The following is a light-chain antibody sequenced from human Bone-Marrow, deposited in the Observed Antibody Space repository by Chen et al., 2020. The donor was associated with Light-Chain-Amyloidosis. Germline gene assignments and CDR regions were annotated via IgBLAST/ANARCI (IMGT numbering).Light chain of an antibody. CDR2: EVT. CDR1: SSDVGGDNH. V-gene: IGLV2-14*01. J-gene: IGLJ1*01. Sequence: QSALTPPASVSGSPGQSITISCNGTSSDVGGDNHVSWYQQHPDKAPKLMIYEVTNRPSWVHDRFSGSKSDNTASLTISGLQTEDEADYFCSSYTITNTLVFGSGTRVTVL. CDR3: SSYTITNTLV.